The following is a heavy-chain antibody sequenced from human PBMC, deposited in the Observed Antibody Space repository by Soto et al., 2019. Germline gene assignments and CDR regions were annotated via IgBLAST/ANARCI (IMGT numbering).Heavy chain of an antibody. CDR2: ISAYNGNT. CDR1: GYTFTSYG. J-gene: IGHJ5*02. D-gene: IGHD2-15*01. CDR3: ARDGDLLGYCSGGSCYSSA. V-gene: IGHV1-18*01. Sequence: QVQLVQSGAEVKKPGASVKVSCKASGYTFTSYGISWVRQAPGQGLEWMGWISAYNGNTNYAQKLQGRVTMTIDTSTSTAYMELRSLRSDDTAVYYCARDGDLLGYCSGGSCYSSAWGQGTLVTVSS.